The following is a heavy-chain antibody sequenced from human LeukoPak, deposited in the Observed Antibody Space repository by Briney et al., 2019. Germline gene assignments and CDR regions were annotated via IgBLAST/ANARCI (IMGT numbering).Heavy chain of an antibody. J-gene: IGHJ4*02. V-gene: IGHV3-7*01. CDR1: GFTFSSYW. CDR2: IKQDRSEK. CDR3: ARESGYDYFDY. D-gene: IGHD5-12*01. Sequence: GGSLRLSCAASGFTFSSYWMSWVRQAPGKGREWVANIKQDRSEKNCVESVKGRFTVSRDNAKNSLYLKMNSLRAEDTAVYYCARESGYDYFDYWGQGTLVTVSS.